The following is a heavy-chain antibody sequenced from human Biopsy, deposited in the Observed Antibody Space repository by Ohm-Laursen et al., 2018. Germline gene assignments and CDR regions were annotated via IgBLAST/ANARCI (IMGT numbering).Heavy chain of an antibody. Sequence: ASVKVSRKTSTGTFDSYGVTWVRQAPGQGLGWMGRIIPILRTTTYAPKFQGRVTFTADKSSSTAYLELSSLTSEDTAMFYCAREAIGYQLPCDDWGQGTLVTVSS. CDR1: TGTFDSYG. D-gene: IGHD2-15*01. CDR3: AREAIGYQLPCDD. J-gene: IGHJ4*02. CDR2: IIPILRTT. V-gene: IGHV1-69*04.